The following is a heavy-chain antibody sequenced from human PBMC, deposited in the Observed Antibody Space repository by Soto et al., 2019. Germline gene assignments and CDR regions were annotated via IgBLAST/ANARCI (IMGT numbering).Heavy chain of an antibody. CDR3: ARESRSELGTVEY. V-gene: IGHV4-4*07. CDR2: IYASGTT. CDR1: GASISNYY. J-gene: IGHJ4*02. D-gene: IGHD1-1*01. Sequence: QVRLQESGPGLVKPSETLSLTCTVSGASISNYYWSWIRQPAGKGLECLGRIYASGTTTYNPSLRSRVTMSVDPSKNQLSLNLNSVTAAATAVYYCARESRSELGTVEYWGQGTLVTVSS.